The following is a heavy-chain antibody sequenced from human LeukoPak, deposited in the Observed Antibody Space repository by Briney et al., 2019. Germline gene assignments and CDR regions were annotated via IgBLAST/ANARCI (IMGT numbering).Heavy chain of an antibody. Sequence: GGSLRLSCSASGLTLSIYAMGWVRQAPGKGLQWVAGISGSGRDTYSGESVKGRFTISRDNVNNTVFLQMNSLRAEDTAIYYCVKEYTGSFYNFENWFDPWGQGTVVTVSP. CDR1: GLTLSIYA. J-gene: IGHJ5*02. CDR3: VKEYTGSFYNFENWFDP. CDR2: ISGSGRDT. D-gene: IGHD3-10*01. V-gene: IGHV3-23*01.